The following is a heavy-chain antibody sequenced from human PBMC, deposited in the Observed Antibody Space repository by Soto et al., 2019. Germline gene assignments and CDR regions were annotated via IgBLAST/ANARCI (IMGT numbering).Heavy chain of an antibody. Sequence: ESGGGLVKPGGSLRLSCAASGFTFSSYSMNWVRQAPGKGLEWVSSISSSSSYIYYADSVKGRFTISRDNAKNSLYLQMNSLRAEDTAVYYCARDTYDILTGYANYYYYYMDVWGKGTTVTVSS. J-gene: IGHJ6*03. CDR1: GFTFSSYS. CDR3: ARDTYDILTGYANYYYYYMDV. D-gene: IGHD3-9*01. CDR2: ISSSSSYI. V-gene: IGHV3-21*01.